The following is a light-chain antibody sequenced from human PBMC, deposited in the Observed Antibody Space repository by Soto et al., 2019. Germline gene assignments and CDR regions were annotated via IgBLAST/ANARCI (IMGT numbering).Light chain of an antibody. CDR1: QSVSSC. CDR3: QQRSNWST. Sequence: EIVLTQSPATLSLSPGERATLSCRASQSVSSCLAWYQQKPGQAPRLLIYDAANRATGIPARVSGSGSGTDFTLTISGLEPEDCAVYYWQQRSNWSTFGHGTRVE. V-gene: IGKV3-11*01. J-gene: IGKJ5*01. CDR2: DAA.